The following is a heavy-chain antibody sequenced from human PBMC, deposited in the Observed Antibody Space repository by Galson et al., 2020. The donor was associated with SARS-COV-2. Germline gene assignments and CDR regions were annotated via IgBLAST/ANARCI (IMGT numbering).Heavy chain of an antibody. V-gene: IGHV3-74*01. J-gene: IGHJ6*02. CDR1: GFTLSSNW. CDR3: ARGSSGKYYGHYGMDV. D-gene: IGHD1-26*01. Sequence: GESLKISCAASGFTLSSNWMHWVRQAPGKGLVWVSRINSDGSITSYADSVNGRFTISRDNAKNTLYLQMNSLRAEDTAVYYCARGSSGKYYGHYGMDVWGQGTTVTVSS. CDR2: INSDGSIT.